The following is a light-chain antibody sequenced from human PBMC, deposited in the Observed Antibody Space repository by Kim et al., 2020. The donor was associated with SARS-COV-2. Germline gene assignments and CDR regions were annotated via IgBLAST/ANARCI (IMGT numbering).Light chain of an antibody. CDR2: SNN. V-gene: IGLV1-44*01. CDR1: ASNIGSNN. J-gene: IGLJ2*01. CDR3: AAWDDGLNGVL. Sequence: GQSVTISCSGSASNIGSNNVNWYQQLPGTAPRLLIYSNNERPSGVPDRFSGSRSGTSASLAISGLQSEEEADYYCAAWDDGLNGVLFGGGTQLTVL.